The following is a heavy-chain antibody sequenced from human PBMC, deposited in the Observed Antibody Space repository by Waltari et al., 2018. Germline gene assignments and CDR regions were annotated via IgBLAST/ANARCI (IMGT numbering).Heavy chain of an antibody. CDR3: AKRDRQFASTPFFDY. D-gene: IGHD2-15*01. J-gene: IGHJ4*02. V-gene: IGHV3-23*01. CDR2: ISGSGDGT. CDR1: GFTLSNYP. Sequence: EVQLLESGGGLVQPGESLRLSCTASGFTLSNYPMSWVRPGPGKGLEWVSSISGSGDGTYYADSVRGRFTISRDNSMNTLFLQLNSLGAEDMAVYYCAKRDRQFASTPFFDYWGQGTLVTVSS.